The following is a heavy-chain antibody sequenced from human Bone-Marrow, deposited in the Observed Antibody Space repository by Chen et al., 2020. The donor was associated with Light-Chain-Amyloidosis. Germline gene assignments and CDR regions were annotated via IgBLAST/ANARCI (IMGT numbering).Heavy chain of an antibody. CDR1: GFNFSSFG. D-gene: IGHD6-13*01. V-gene: IGHV3-23*04. CDR2: IGGVSSRYGNT. J-gene: IGHJ4*02. CDR3: ARGASASWYDY. Sequence: EVQLVESGGGLVQPGGSLRLSCATSGFNFSSFGMSWVRQAPGKGLEWVSAIGGVSSRYGNTHYADSVKGRFTISRDTSKNTMFLQMSSLRAEDTAIYYCARGASASWYDYWGQGTLVTVSS.